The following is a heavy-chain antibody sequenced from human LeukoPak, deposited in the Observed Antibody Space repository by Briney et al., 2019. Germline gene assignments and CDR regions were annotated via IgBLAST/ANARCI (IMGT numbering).Heavy chain of an antibody. J-gene: IGHJ4*02. V-gene: IGHV3-48*03. D-gene: IGHD3-22*01. CDR1: GFTFSSCE. Sequence: PGGSLRLSCAASGFTFSSCEMNWVRQAPGKGLEWVSYISSSGNTIYYADSVKGRFTISRDNAKNSLYLQMNSLRAEDTAIYYCARDKNYYDSSGRRKVTDYWGQGTLVTVSS. CDR2: ISSSGNTI. CDR3: ARDKNYYDSSGRRKVTDY.